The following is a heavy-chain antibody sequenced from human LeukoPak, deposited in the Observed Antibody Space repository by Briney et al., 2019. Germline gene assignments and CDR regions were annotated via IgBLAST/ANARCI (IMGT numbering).Heavy chain of an antibody. Sequence: GGSLRLSCAASGFTFDDYAMHWVRQAPGKGLEWVSGISWNSGGMGYADSVKGRFTISRDNAKNSLYLQMNRLRAEDTALYYCAKAVGYSGSREYYFDYWGQGTLVTVSS. CDR1: GFTFDDYA. V-gene: IGHV3-9*01. CDR3: AKAVGYSGSREYYFDY. J-gene: IGHJ4*02. CDR2: ISWNSGGM. D-gene: IGHD1-26*01.